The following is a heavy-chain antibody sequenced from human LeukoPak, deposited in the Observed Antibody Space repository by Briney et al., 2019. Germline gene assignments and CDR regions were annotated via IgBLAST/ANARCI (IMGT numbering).Heavy chain of an antibody. CDR2: INRDGTKT. D-gene: IGHD6-13*01. Sequence: GGSLRPSCAASGSTFTSFWMTWVRQSPGKGRGWVANINRDGTKTTYVDSVKGRFTISRDNAKNSLFLHMSSLRAEDTAVYYCATAPAAADSSWGQGTLVAVSS. J-gene: IGHJ5*02. V-gene: IGHV3-7*01. CDR1: GSTFTSFW. CDR3: ATAPAAADSS.